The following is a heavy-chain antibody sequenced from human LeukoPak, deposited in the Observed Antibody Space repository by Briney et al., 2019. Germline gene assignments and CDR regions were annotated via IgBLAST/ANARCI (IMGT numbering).Heavy chain of an antibody. D-gene: IGHD2/OR15-2a*01. CDR2: ISYDGSNK. Sequence: AGGSLRLSCAASGFTFSSYAMHWVRQAPGKGLEWVAVISYDGSNKYYADSVKGRFTISRDNAKNSLYLQMNSLRAEDTAVYYCARDNFLAPPAYSYYYMDVWGKGTTVTVSS. CDR1: GFTFSSYA. J-gene: IGHJ6*03. V-gene: IGHV3-30*04. CDR3: ARDNFLAPPAYSYYYMDV.